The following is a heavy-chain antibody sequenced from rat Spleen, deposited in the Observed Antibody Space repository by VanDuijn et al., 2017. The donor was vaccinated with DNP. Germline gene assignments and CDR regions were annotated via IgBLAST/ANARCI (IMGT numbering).Heavy chain of an antibody. D-gene: IGHD4-3*01. CDR3: ARHFDWYNSAPYYFDY. V-gene: IGHV5-20*01. Sequence: EVQLVDSGGGLVQPGRSLKLSCAASGFTFSDYYMAWVRQAPTKGLEWVASVSYDGDSTYYRDSVKGRFTISRDNAISGLYLEMDRLRSEDTATYYCARHFDWYNSAPYYFDYWGQGVMVTVSS. CDR2: VSYDGDST. CDR1: GFTFSDYY. J-gene: IGHJ2*01.